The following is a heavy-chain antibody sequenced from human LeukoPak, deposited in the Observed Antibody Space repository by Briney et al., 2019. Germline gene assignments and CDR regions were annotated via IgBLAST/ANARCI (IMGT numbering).Heavy chain of an antibody. CDR1: GGSIDIYY. CDR3: ARGPLTVTRGFDP. D-gene: IGHD4-17*01. V-gene: IGHV4-4*07. J-gene: IGHJ5*02. CDR2: IYTSGST. Sequence: PSETLSLTCTVSGGSIDIYYWSWIRQPAGKGLEWIGRIYTSGSTNYNPSLKTRVTMSVDTSKNQFSLKLSSVTAADTAVYYCARGPLTVTRGFDPWGQGTLVTVSS.